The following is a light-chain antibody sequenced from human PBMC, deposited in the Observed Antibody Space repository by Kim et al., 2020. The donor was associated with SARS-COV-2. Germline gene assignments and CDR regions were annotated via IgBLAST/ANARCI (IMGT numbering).Light chain of an antibody. CDR2: GQN. V-gene: IGLV3-19*01. J-gene: IGLJ3*02. Sequence: SSELTQDPAVSVALGQTVRITCQGDSLRSSYASWHQQKPGQAPLVVIYGQNNRPSGIPDRFSASTSGNTASLTITGVQAEDEADYYCNSRDSVPDLWVFGGGTQLTVL. CDR3: NSRDSVPDLWV. CDR1: SLRSSY.